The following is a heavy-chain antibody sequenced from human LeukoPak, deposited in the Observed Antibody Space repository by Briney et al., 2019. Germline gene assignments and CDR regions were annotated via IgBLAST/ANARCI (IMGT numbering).Heavy chain of an antibody. J-gene: IGHJ3*02. CDR1: GGTFSSYA. CDR3: ARPMGSSWYDAFDI. V-gene: IGHV1-69*04. Sequence: ASVKVSCKASGGTFSSYAISWVRQAPGQGLEWMGRIIPILGIANYAQKFQGRVTITADKSTSTAYMELSSLRSGDTAVYYCARPMGSSWYDAFDIWGQGTMVTVSS. CDR2: IIPILGIA. D-gene: IGHD6-13*01.